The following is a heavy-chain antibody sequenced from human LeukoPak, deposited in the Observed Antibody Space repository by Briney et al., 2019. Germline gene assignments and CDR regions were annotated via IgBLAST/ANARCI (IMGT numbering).Heavy chain of an antibody. CDR3: ARDSVVRYCSSTSCPSDY. J-gene: IGHJ4*02. D-gene: IGHD2-2*01. V-gene: IGHV3-21*01. CDR1: GFTFSSYS. Sequence: GGSLRLSCAASGFTFSSYSMNWVRQAPGKGLEWVSSISSSSSYIYYADSVKGRFTISRDNAKSSLYLQMNSLRAKDTAVYYCARDSVVRYCSSTSCPSDYWGQGTLVTVSS. CDR2: ISSSSSYI.